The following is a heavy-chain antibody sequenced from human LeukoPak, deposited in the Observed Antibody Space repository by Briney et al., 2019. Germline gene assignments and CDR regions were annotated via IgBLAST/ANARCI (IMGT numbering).Heavy chain of an antibody. Sequence: GASVRVSCKASGDTFTGYAMHWVREAPGQRLEWMGWINAGNGNTKYSQKFQGRVTITRDTSASTAYIELSSLRSEDTAVYYCARARPYTSSNWFDHWGQGTLVPVSS. J-gene: IGHJ5*02. CDR1: GDTFTGYA. D-gene: IGHD6-19*01. V-gene: IGHV1-3*01. CDR2: INAGNGNT. CDR3: ARARPYTSSNWFDH.